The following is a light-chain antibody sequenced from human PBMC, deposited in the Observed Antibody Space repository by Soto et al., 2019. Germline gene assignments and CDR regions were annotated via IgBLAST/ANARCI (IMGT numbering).Light chain of an antibody. CDR1: QSINNRY. Sequence: IVLTQSPGTLSLSPGERATLSCRASQSINNRYLAWYQQKPGQAPRLLIYAASSRATGIPDRFSGSGSGTDFTLTISRLEPEAFAVYYCQQFGSSPGFTFGPGTKVYIK. V-gene: IGKV3-20*01. J-gene: IGKJ3*01. CDR3: QQFGSSPGFT. CDR2: AAS.